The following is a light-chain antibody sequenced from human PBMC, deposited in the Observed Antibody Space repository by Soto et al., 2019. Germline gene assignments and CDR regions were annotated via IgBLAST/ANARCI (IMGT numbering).Light chain of an antibody. J-gene: IGLJ2*01. V-gene: IGLV1-40*01. CDR1: SSNIGAGYN. CDR2: ANS. CDR3: QSYDTSLSVV. Sequence: QSVLTQPPSVSGAPGQRVTISCTGTSSNIGAGYNVHWFQQLPGTAPKLPIYANSNRPSGVPDRFSGSKSGTSASLAITGLQAEDEADYYCQSYDTSLSVVFGGGTKLTVL.